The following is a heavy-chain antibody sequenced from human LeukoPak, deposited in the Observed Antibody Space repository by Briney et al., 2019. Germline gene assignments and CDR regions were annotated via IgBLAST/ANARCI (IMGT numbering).Heavy chain of an antibody. V-gene: IGHV4-39*07. Sequence: PSETLSLTCTVSGGSIRSSSYYWGWMRQPPGKGLEWIGRIYASGSTNYNPSLKSRVTMSVDTSKNQFSLKLSSVTAADTAVYYCARESVFRDGYNYEFFDYWGPGNLVTVSS. D-gene: IGHD5-24*01. CDR2: IYASGST. J-gene: IGHJ4*02. CDR1: GGSIRSSSYY. CDR3: ARESVFRDGYNYEFFDY.